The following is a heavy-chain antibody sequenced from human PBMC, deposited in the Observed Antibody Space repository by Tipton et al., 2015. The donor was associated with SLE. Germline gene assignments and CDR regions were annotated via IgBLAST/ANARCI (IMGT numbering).Heavy chain of an antibody. CDR1: NGSISSSPYY. Sequence: LRPSCTVSNGSISSSPYYWGWIRQSPGKGLEWVGSMYYSGSTYHNPSLKSRVTMSVDTSRNQCSLNLTSVTAADTAVYYCARGPYYYMDVWGKGTTVTVSS. J-gene: IGHJ6*03. V-gene: IGHV4-39*07. CDR2: MYYSGST. CDR3: ARGPYYYMDV.